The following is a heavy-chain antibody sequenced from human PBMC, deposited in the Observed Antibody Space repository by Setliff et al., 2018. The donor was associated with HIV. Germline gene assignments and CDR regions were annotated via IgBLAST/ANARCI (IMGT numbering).Heavy chain of an antibody. CDR2: IHYSGST. CDR1: GGSISSHY. V-gene: IGHV4-59*11. CDR3: TRAPGGGKDYFAY. Sequence: SETLSLTCTVSGGSISSHYWSWIRQPPGKGLEWIGNIHYSGSTYYNPSLKSRVTMSVDKTKNEFSLEMTSVTAADTAVYYCTRAPGGGKDYFAYWGRGILVTVSS. D-gene: IGHD3-16*01. J-gene: IGHJ4*02.